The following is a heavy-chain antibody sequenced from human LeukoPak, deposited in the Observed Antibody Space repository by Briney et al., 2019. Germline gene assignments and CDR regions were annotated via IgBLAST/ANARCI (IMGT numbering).Heavy chain of an antibody. V-gene: IGHV4-34*01. D-gene: IGHD5-18*01. CDR2: INHSGST. CDR1: GGSFSGYY. CDR3: ARAKWIPYYFDY. Sequence: SETLSLTCAVYGGSFSGYYWSWIRQPPGKGLEWIGEINHSGSTNYNPSLKSRVTISVDTSKNQFSLKLSSVTAADTAVYYCARAKWIPYYFDYWGQGTLVTVSS. J-gene: IGHJ4*02.